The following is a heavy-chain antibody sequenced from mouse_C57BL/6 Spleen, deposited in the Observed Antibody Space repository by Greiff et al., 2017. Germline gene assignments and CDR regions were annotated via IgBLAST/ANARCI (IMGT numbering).Heavy chain of an antibody. Sequence: VQLKQSGPVLVKPGASVKMSCKASGYTFTDYYMNWVKQSHGKSLEWIGVINPYNGGTSYNQKFKGKATLTVDKSSSTAYMELNSLTSEDSAVDYCARKGGDGYHGYFDVWGTGTTVTVSS. V-gene: IGHV1-19*01. CDR1: GYTFTDYY. CDR3: ARKGGDGYHGYFDV. J-gene: IGHJ1*03. D-gene: IGHD2-3*01. CDR2: INPYNGGT.